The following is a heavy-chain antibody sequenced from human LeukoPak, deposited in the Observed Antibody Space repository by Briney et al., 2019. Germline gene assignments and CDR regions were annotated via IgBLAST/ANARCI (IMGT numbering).Heavy chain of an antibody. CDR2: IIPIFGTS. Sequence: ASVKVSCKASGGTFSSYAISWVRQAPGQGLEWMGRIIPIFGTSNYVQKFQGRVTITTDESTSTASMKPSRLISEDTAVYYCARGQLQLWGAYYYDSSGYFDYWGQGTLVTVSS. CDR3: ARGQLQLWGAYYYDSSGYFDY. V-gene: IGHV1-69*05. J-gene: IGHJ4*02. D-gene: IGHD3-22*01. CDR1: GGTFSSYA.